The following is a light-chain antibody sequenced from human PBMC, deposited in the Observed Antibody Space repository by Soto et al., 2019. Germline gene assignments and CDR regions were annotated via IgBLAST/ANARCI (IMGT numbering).Light chain of an antibody. CDR2: GAS. V-gene: IGKV1-39*01. Sequence: DIQITQSPSSLSASVGDRVTITCRASQTIKSYLNWYQHKPGKAPQLLISGASSLQGGVPSRFSGSASGPEFTLTISSLQPEDSATYYCQQCYTTPYTFGQGTKLDLK. CDR1: QTIKSY. J-gene: IGKJ2*01. CDR3: QQCYTTPYT.